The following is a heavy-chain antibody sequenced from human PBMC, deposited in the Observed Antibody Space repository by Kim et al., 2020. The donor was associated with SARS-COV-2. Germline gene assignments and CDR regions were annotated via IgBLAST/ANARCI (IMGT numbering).Heavy chain of an antibody. CDR1: GYTLTELS. CDR3: ATQTHPNYDYVWGSYRYAFDI. CDR2: FDPEDGET. V-gene: IGHV1-24*01. Sequence: ASVKVSCKVSGYTLTELSMHWVRQAPGKGLEWMGGFDPEDGETIYAQKFQGRVTMTEDTSTDTAYMELSSLRSEDTAVYYCATQTHPNYDYVWGSYRYAFDIWGQGTMVTVSS. D-gene: IGHD3-16*02. J-gene: IGHJ3*02.